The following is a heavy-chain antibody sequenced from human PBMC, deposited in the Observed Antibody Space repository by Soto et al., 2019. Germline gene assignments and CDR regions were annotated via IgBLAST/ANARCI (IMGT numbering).Heavy chain of an antibody. V-gene: IGHV5-10-1*01. Sequence: PGESLKISCKGSGYSFTSYWISWVRQMPGKGLEWMGRIDPSDSYTNYSPSFQGHVTISADKSISAAYMQWSSLKASDTDMYYCARQSWELPGDDYWGQGTLVTVSS. CDR2: IDPSDSYT. CDR1: GYSFTSYW. J-gene: IGHJ4*02. D-gene: IGHD1-26*01. CDR3: ARQSWELPGDDY.